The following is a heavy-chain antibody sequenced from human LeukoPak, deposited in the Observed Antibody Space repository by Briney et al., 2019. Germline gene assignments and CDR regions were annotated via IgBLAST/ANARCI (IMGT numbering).Heavy chain of an antibody. V-gene: IGHV3-23*01. CDR3: AKGNYGDFRQFDY. J-gene: IGHJ4*02. Sequence: GGSLRLSCAGAGSIFSICCISWVCQAPGKWLEWVSSISGSGGSTFYADSVKGRFTISRDISKNTLSLQMNSLRAEDTAEYYCAKGNYGDFRQFDYWGQGTLVTVSS. CDR2: ISGSGGST. D-gene: IGHD4-17*01. CDR1: GSIFSICC.